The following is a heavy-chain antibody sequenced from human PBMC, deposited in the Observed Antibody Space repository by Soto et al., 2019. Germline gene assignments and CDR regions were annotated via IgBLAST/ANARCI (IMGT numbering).Heavy chain of an antibody. CDR2: IYPGDSDT. V-gene: IGHV5-51*01. J-gene: IGHJ6*02. CDR3: PRTSQFPLGFSYDGLDV. Sequence: GESLKISCQGSGYSFASYWIGWVRQMPGKDLEWMGIIYPGDSDTRYSPSFQGQVTISADKSLRTAYLQWTSLKASDTALYYCPRTSQFPLGFSYDGLDVWGQGTTVTVSS. CDR1: GYSFASYW.